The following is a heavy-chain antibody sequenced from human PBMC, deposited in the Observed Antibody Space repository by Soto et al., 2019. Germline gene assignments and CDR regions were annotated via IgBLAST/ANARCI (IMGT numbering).Heavy chain of an antibody. CDR2: IYYTGST. CDR1: GASISSGGYY. V-gene: IGHV4-31*03. CDR3: ASVSGIDYNGIEV. D-gene: IGHD3-10*01. Sequence: PSETLSLTCTVSGASISSGGYYWSWIRQHPGKGLEWLAHIYYTGSTYYSPSLKSRLTISVDTSKNQFSLKLSSVTAADTAVYYCASVSGIDYNGIEVWGQGTPVTVSS. J-gene: IGHJ6*02.